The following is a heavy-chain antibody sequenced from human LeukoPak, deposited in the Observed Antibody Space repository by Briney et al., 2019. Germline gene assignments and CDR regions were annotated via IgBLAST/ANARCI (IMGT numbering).Heavy chain of an antibody. CDR1: GYTFTGYY. CDR3: ARVPPVATSPYYYYGMDV. CDR2: INPNSGGT. Sequence: ASVKVSCKASGYTFTGYYMHWVRQAPGQGLEWMGWINPNSGGTNYAQKFQGWVTMTRDTSISTAYMELSRLRSDDTAVYYCARVPPVATSPYYYYGMDVWGQGTTVTVSS. D-gene: IGHD6-19*01. V-gene: IGHV1-2*04. J-gene: IGHJ6*02.